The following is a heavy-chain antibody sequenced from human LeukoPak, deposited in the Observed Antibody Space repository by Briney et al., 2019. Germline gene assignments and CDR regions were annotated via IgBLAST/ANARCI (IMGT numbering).Heavy chain of an antibody. CDR1: GYTFTGYY. D-gene: IGHD2-2*02. J-gene: IGHJ3*02. CDR2: INPNSGGT. CDR3: AREALYCGSTSCYTSAFDI. Sequence: GASVKVSCKASGYTFTGYYMHWVRQAPGQGLEWMGWINPNSGGTNYAQKFQGRVTMTRDTSISTAYMELSRLRSDDTAVYYCAREALYCGSTSCYTSAFDIWGQGTMVTVSS. V-gene: IGHV1-2*02.